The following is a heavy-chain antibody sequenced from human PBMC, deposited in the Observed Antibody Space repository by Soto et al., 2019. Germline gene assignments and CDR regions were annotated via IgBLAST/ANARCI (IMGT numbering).Heavy chain of an antibody. CDR1: GFTFSGSA. D-gene: IGHD2-15*01. CDR2: IGSKVNSYAT. CDR3: ARYCSSGSCSLGFDY. Sequence: GGSLRLSCAASGFTFSGSAMHWVRQASGKGLEWVGRIGSKVNSYATAYAASVKGRFTISRDDSKNTAYLQMNSLKTEDTAVYYCARYCSSGSCSLGFDYWGQGTLVTVSS. J-gene: IGHJ4*02. V-gene: IGHV3-73*01.